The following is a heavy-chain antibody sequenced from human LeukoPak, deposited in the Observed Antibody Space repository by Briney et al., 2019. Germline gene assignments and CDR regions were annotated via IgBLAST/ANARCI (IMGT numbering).Heavy chain of an antibody. CDR1: GYTFTSYD. CDR3: AKDLVGWTTIDAFDI. D-gene: IGHD1-26*01. CDR2: MNPNSGNT. J-gene: IGHJ3*02. V-gene: IGHV1-8*01. Sequence: ASVKVSCKASGYTFTSYDINWVRQATGQGLEWMGWMNPNSGNTGYAQKFQGRVTMTRNTSISTAYMELSSLRSEDTAVYYCAKDLVGWTTIDAFDIWGQGTMVTVSS.